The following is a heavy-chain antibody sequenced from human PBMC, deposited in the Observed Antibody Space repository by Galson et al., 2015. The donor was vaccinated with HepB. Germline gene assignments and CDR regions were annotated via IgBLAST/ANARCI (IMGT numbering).Heavy chain of an antibody. CDR2: ISAYNGNT. CDR3: GRDYSSGWFVGRAYYYYGRDV. V-gene: IGHV1-18*01. CDR1: GYTFTSYC. J-gene: IGHJ6*02. Sequence: SVKVSCKASGYTFTSYCISWVRQDPGQGLEWMGWISAYNGNTNYAQRLQGRVTMTTDTSTSTAYMELRSLRSDDTAVYYCGRDYSSGWFVGRAYYYYGRDVWGQGTTVTVSS. D-gene: IGHD6-19*01.